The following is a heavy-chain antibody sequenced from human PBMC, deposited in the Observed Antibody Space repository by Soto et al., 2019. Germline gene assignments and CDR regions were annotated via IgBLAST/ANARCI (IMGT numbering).Heavy chain of an antibody. V-gene: IGHV3-30*18. CDR3: AKDQYSGYDYYLMDV. D-gene: IGHD1-26*01. Sequence: PGGSLRLSCAASGFTFSSYGMHWVRQAPGKGLEWVAVISYDGSNKYYADSVKGRFTISRDNSKNTLYLQMNSLRAEDTAVYYCAKDQYSGYDYYLMDVGGQGPTVTVS. CDR2: ISYDGSNK. J-gene: IGHJ6*01. CDR1: GFTFSSYG.